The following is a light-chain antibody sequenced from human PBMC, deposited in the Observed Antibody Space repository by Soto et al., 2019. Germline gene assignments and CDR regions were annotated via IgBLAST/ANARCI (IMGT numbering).Light chain of an antibody. CDR2: WAS. CDR3: QSYWSTRLWT. Sequence: DIVMTQSPDSLAVSLGERATINCKSSQSALYSSNNKNYLAWYQQKPGQPPRLLIYWASTRESGVPDRFSGSGCGTDLSLAMRGAQTEDVVLYCCQSYWSTRLWTFSPGTKVEI. V-gene: IGKV4-1*01. J-gene: IGKJ1*01. CDR1: QSALYSSNNKNY.